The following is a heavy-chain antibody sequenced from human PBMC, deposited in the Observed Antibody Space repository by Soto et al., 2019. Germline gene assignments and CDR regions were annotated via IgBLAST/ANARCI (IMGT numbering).Heavy chain of an antibody. CDR2: VYWDDDK. CDR1: GFSLSTNGMG. CDR3: ARVTRGVYDSGRLWEEFEY. D-gene: IGHD5-12*01. Sequence: QITVKESGLTLVKPTQTLTLTCTFSGFSLSTNGMGVGWIRQSPGKALEWLALVYWDDDKRYSPSLRSRLHTAXDXXKSMVDPTVTNMNPVDTATYYCARVTRGVYDSGRLWEEFEYLGQGTVVTVSS. J-gene: IGHJ4*02. V-gene: IGHV2-5*02.